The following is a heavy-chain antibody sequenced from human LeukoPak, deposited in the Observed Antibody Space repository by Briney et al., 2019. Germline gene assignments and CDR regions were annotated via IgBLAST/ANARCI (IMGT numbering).Heavy chain of an antibody. CDR1: GFTFSSYA. CDR2: ISGSGGST. J-gene: IGHJ4*02. Sequence: PGGSLRLSRATSGFTFSSYAMSWVRQAPGKGLEWVSAISGSGGSTYYADSVKGRFTISRDNSKNTLYLQMNSLRAEDMALYYCAKDISAATTSGTYFDYWGQGTLVTVSS. D-gene: IGHD6-25*01. CDR3: AKDISAATTSGTYFDY. V-gene: IGHV3-23*01.